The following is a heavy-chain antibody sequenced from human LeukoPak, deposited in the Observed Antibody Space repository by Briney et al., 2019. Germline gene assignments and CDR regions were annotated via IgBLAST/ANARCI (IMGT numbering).Heavy chain of an antibody. Sequence: GGSLRLSCGASGFTFSSYAMHWVRQAPGKGLEWVAVISYDGSNKYYADSVKGRFTISRDNSNNTLYLQMNSLRAEDTAVNYCARDLVCGGDCYSGYWGQGTLVTVSS. J-gene: IGHJ4*02. D-gene: IGHD2-21*02. CDR2: ISYDGSNK. CDR3: ARDLVCGGDCYSGY. V-gene: IGHV3-30*04. CDR1: GFTFSSYA.